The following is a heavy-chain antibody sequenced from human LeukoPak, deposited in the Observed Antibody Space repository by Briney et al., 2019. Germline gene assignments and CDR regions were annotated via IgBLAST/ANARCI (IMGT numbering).Heavy chain of an antibody. V-gene: IGHV4-4*07. CDR2: IYTSGST. CDR3: ARVRNYYGSGAQRYNWFDP. CDR1: GGSISSYY. D-gene: IGHD3-10*01. Sequence: SETLSLTCTVSGGSISSYYWSWIRQPAGKGLEWIGRIYTSGSTNYNPSLKSRVTMSVDTSKNQFSLKLSSVTAADTAVYYCARVRNYYGSGAQRYNWFDPWGQGTLVTVSS. J-gene: IGHJ5*02.